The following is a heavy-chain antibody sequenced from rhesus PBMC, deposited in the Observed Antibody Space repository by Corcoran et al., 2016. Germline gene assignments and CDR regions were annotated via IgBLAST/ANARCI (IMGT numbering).Heavy chain of an antibody. V-gene: IGHV4-106*01. CDR3: ARDGWGDYYFVEGYGLDS. Sequence: QVQLQESGPGLVKPSETLSLTCAVSGGSISDDYYWSWIRQPPGKGLEWIGYIYVSGGGTNYNPSLKHRVTISIDTSKNQFSLKLSSVTAADTAVYYCARDGWGDYYFVEGYGLDSWGQGVVVTVSS. CDR2: IYVSGGGT. D-gene: IGHD3-34*01. CDR1: GGSISDDYY. J-gene: IGHJ6*01.